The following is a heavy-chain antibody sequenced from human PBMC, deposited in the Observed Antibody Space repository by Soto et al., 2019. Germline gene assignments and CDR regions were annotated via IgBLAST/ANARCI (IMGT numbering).Heavy chain of an antibody. CDR1: GGTFSSYT. D-gene: IGHD3-16*01. V-gene: IGHV1-69*02. CDR2: IIPILGIA. J-gene: IGHJ4*02. CDR3: ARELRLGELPHNPVFDY. Sequence: GASVKVSCKASGGTFSSYTISWVRQAPGQGLEWMGRIIPILGIANYAQKFQGRVTITADKSTSTAYMELSSLRSEDTAVYYCARELRLGELPHNPVFDYWGQGTLVTVSS.